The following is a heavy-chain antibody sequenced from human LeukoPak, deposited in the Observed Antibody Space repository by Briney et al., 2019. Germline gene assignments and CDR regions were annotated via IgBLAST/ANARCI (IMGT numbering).Heavy chain of an antibody. CDR1: GYTFSSYG. CDR3: ARDCTGGGRYSIY. Sequence: ASVRVSCKASGYTFSSYGISWVRQAPGQGLEWMGWISAYNGNTDYAQKFQGRVTMTTDTSTSTAYMELRSLRSDDTAVYYCARDCTGGGRYSIYWGQGTLATVSS. D-gene: IGHD2-15*01. J-gene: IGHJ4*02. CDR2: ISAYNGNT. V-gene: IGHV1-18*01.